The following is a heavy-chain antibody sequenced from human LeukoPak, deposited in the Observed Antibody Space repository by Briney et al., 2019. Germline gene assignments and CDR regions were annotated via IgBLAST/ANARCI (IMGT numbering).Heavy chain of an antibody. D-gene: IGHD6-13*01. CDR2: ISSSSSYI. V-gene: IGHV3-21*04. CDR3: AKHSSSWYQGNWFDP. J-gene: IGHJ5*02. CDR1: GFTFSSYS. Sequence: GGSLRLSCAASGFTFSSYSMNWVRQAPGKGLEWVSSISSSSSYIYYADSVKGRFTISRDNSKNTLYLQTNSLRAEDTAVYYCAKHSSSWYQGNWFDPWGQGTLVTVSS.